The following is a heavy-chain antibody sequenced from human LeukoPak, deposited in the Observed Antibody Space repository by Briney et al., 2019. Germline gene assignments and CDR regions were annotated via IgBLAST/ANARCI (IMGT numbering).Heavy chain of an antibody. CDR1: GFTFSSYG. Sequence: GRSLRLSCAASGFTFSSYGMHWVRQAPGKGLEWVAVISYDGSNKYYADSVKGRFTISRDNSKNTLYLQMNSLRAEDTAVYYCARDKDSSSSLDYWGQGTLVTVSS. CDR2: ISYDGSNK. J-gene: IGHJ4*02. CDR3: ARDKDSSSSLDY. V-gene: IGHV3-30*03. D-gene: IGHD3-22*01.